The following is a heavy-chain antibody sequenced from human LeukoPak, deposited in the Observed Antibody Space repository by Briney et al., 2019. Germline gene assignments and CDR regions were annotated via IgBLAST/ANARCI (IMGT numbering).Heavy chain of an antibody. J-gene: IGHJ4*02. Sequence: GGSLRLSCAVSGFTFSSYGMHWVRQAPGKGLEWVSAISGSGGSTYYADSVKGRFTISRGNSKNTLYLQMNSLRAEDTAVYYCAKSPADHDWGQGTLVTVSS. V-gene: IGHV3-23*01. D-gene: IGHD1-14*01. CDR2: ISGSGGST. CDR1: GFTFSSYG. CDR3: AKSPADHD.